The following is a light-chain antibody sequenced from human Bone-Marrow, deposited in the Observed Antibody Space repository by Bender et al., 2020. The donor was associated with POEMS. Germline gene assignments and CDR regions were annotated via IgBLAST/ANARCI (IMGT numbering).Light chain of an antibody. J-gene: IGLJ3*02. CDR2: STN. CDR1: TGTVTSGYY. Sequence: QTVVTQEPSLTVSPGGTVTLTFASNTGTVTSGYYANWFQQKPGQPPRALIYSTNNKHSGTPARCSGSLLGGKAALTLSGVQPEDEADYYCLLFYGDTRLWVFGGGTKLTVL. CDR3: LLFYGDTRLWV. V-gene: IGLV7-43*01.